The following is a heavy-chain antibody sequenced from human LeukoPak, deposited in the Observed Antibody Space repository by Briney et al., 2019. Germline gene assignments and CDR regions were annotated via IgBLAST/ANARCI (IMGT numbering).Heavy chain of an antibody. Sequence: SETLSLTCTVSGGSISSYYWSWLRQPPGKGLEWIGYIYYSGSTNYNPSLKSRVTISVDTSKNQFSLKLSSVTAADTAVYYYARQRYNWNDWGAGFDYWGQGTLVTVSS. D-gene: IGHD1-1*01. CDR3: ARQRYNWNDWGAGFDY. CDR1: GGSISSYY. V-gene: IGHV4-59*08. J-gene: IGHJ4*02. CDR2: IYYSGST.